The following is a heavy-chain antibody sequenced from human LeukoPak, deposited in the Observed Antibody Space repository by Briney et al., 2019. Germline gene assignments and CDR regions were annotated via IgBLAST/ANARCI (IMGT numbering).Heavy chain of an antibody. V-gene: IGHV3-30*02. J-gene: IGHJ4*02. D-gene: IGHD5-12*01. CDR3: ARRGYSGYELDY. Sequence: LTGGSLRLSCAASGFTFSSYGMYWVRQAPGKGLEWVAFIRYDGSNKYYADSVKGRFTISRDNSKNTLYLQMNSLRAEDTAVYYCARRGYSGYELDYWGQGTLVTVSS. CDR1: GFTFSSYG. CDR2: IRYDGSNK.